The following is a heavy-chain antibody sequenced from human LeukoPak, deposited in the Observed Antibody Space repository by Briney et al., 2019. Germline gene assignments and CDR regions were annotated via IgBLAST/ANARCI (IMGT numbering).Heavy chain of an antibody. V-gene: IGHV4-59*12. D-gene: IGHD5-12*01. CDR1: GGSISSDY. CDR2: NYYSGRT. CDR3: ARGVRRDGYNFYFDY. Sequence: SETLSLTCTVSGGSISSDYWSWIRQPPGRGLEWIGFNYYSGRTNYKPSLKSRVTTSVDTSKNQFSLKLSSVTAADTAVYYCARGVRRDGYNFYFDYWGQGTLVTVSS. J-gene: IGHJ4*02.